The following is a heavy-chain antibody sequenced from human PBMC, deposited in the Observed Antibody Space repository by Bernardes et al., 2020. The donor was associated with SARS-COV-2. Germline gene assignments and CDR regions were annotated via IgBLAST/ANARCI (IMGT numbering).Heavy chain of an antibody. CDR2: IYSGGTT. D-gene: IGHD3-3*01. J-gene: IGHJ4*02. CDR1: GFIVSSNY. CDR3: ARDFGRGHYFDS. V-gene: IGHV3-53*01. Sequence: GGSLILSCAASGFIVSSNYMNWVRQAPGKGLEWVSSIYSGGTTYYADSVKGRFTISRDNSKNTLYLQMNSLRAEDTAVYYCARDFGRGHYFDSWGQGTLVTVSS.